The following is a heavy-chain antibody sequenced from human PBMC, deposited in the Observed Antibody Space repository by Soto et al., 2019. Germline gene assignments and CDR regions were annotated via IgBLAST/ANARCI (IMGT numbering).Heavy chain of an antibody. CDR2: IIPILGIA. V-gene: IGHV1-69*02. CDR1: GGTFSSYT. CDR3: ATLVQLERPAYYFDY. J-gene: IGHJ4*02. Sequence: ASVKVSCKASGGTFSSYTISWVRQAPGQGLEWMGRIIPILGIANYAQKFQGRVTITADKSTSTAYMELSSLRSEDTAVYYCATLVQLERPAYYFDYWGQGTLVTVSS. D-gene: IGHD1-1*01.